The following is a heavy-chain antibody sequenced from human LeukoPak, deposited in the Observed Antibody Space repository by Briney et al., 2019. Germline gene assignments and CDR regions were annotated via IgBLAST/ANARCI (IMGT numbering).Heavy chain of an antibody. CDR2: VNPSGGST. CDR1: GYTFTIYY. CDR3: ARDMRVLGSSWYETGH. Sequence: ASVKVSCKASGYTFTIYYMHWVRQAPGEGLEWMGIVNPSGGSTTYAQKFQGRVTMTRDTSTSTVYMELSSLRSEDTAVYYCARDMRVLGSSWYETGHWGQGTLVTVSS. J-gene: IGHJ4*02. D-gene: IGHD6-13*01. V-gene: IGHV1-46*01.